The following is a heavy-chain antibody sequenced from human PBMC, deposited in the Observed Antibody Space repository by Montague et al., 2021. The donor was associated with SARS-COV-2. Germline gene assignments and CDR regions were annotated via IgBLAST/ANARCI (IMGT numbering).Heavy chain of an antibody. J-gene: IGHJ6*02. CDR2: RLMSGNN. CDR3: ARGFRQLVLFDYYYYGMDV. D-gene: IGHD6-13*01. V-gene: IGHV4-61*02. CDR1: LDSVVVEL. Sequence: TLSLTCAGYLDSVVVELRRWTEKHPSEGQSPKGLVRRLMSGNNNYNPSLKSRVTISVDTSKNQFSLKLISVTAADTAVYYCARGFRQLVLFDYYYYGMDVWGQGTTVTVSS.